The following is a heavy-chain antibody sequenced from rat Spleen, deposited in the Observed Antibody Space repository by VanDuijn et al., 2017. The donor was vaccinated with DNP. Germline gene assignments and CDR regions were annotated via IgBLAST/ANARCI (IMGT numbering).Heavy chain of an antibody. Sequence: EVQLVESGGGLVQPGRSLKLSCAASGFTFSNYGMAWVRQTPTKGREWVASITNSGVRTYYRDTVKGRFTISRDNAKSTLYRQMDSLRSEDTATYYCTTGLYSVGPDWYFDFWGPGIMVTVSS. CDR2: ITNSGVRT. J-gene: IGHJ1*01. D-gene: IGHD3-2*01. CDR1: GFTFSNYG. V-gene: IGHV5-27*01. CDR3: TTGLYSVGPDWYFDF.